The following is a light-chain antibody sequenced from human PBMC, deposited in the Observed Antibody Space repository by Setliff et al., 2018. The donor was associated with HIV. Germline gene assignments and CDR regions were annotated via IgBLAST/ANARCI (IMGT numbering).Light chain of an antibody. Sequence: VLTQSPGIVSGSPGERVTLSCRANETIKNRYVAWYQQTGGLAPKLLIYDASTRDTGIPDRFGGSGSGTDFTLTIDRLEPEDFAVYFCHQYGTSPNSFGPGTKVDIK. CDR3: HQYGTSPNS. J-gene: IGKJ3*01. CDR1: ETIKNRY. CDR2: DAS. V-gene: IGKV3D-20*01.